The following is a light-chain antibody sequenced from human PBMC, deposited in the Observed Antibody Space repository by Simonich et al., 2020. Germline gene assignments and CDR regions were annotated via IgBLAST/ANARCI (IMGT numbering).Light chain of an antibody. CDR2: EGS. Sequence: QSALTQPASGSGSPGQPITIPCTGTSREVGSYNLVSWYQQHPGKAPKLMIYEGSKRPSGVSNRFSGSKSGNTASLTISGLQAEDEADYYCCSYAGSSTVVFGGGTKLTVL. J-gene: IGLJ2*01. V-gene: IGLV2-23*01. CDR1: SREVGSYNL. CDR3: CSYAGSSTVV.